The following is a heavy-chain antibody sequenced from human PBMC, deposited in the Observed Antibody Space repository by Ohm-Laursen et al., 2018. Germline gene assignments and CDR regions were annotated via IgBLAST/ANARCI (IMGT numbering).Heavy chain of an antibody. CDR3: AKDSYYDSSGFSWYFDL. CDR2: ISWNSGGI. Sequence: SLRLSCAASGFKFDDYAMHWVRQTPGKGLEWVSGISWNSGGIVYADSVKGRFTISRDNAKNSLYLQMNSLRAEDTALYYCAKDSYYDSSGFSWYFDLWGRGTLVTVSS. CDR1: GFKFDDYA. D-gene: IGHD3-22*01. V-gene: IGHV3-9*01. J-gene: IGHJ2*01.